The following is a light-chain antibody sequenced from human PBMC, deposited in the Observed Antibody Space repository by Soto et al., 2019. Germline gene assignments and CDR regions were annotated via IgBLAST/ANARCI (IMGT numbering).Light chain of an antibody. J-gene: IGLJ3*02. CDR1: SSNIGAGYD. CDR3: QSYDSSLSAL. CDR2: GNS. V-gene: IGLV1-40*01. Sequence: QSVLTQPPSVSGAPGQRVTISCTGSSSNIGAGYDVHWYQQLRGTAPKLLIYGNSNRPSGVPDRFSGSKSGTSASLAITGLQAEDEADYYCQSYDSSLSALFGGGTQLTVL.